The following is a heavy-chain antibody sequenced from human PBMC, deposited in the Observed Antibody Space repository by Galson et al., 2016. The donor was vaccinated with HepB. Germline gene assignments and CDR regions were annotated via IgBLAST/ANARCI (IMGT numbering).Heavy chain of an antibody. J-gene: IGHJ4*02. Sequence: QSGAEVKKPGESLRISCKGSGYNFISSWIGWVRQMPGKGLEWMGIIYPGDSDTRYSPSFQGQVTISADKSMSTSYLQWSSLTASDTAMYYCARRCSVWCFDYWGQGTLVTVSS. V-gene: IGHV5-51*01. CDR1: GYNFISSW. CDR3: ARRCSVWCFDY. CDR2: IYPGDSDT. D-gene: IGHD6-19*01.